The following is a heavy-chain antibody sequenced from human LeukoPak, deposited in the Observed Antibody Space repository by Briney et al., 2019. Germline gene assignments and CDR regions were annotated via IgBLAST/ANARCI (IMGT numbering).Heavy chain of an antibody. CDR1: GGTFSSYA. V-gene: IGHV1-69*13. D-gene: IGHD2-21*01. J-gene: IGHJ4*02. CDR2: IIPMFGTA. CDR3: ARDHMANFDY. Sequence: SVNVSCKASGGTFSSYAISWVRQAPGQGLEWMGGIIPMFGTANYAQKFQGRVTITADESTSTAYMELSSLRSEDTAMYYCARDHMANFDYWGQGTLVTVSS.